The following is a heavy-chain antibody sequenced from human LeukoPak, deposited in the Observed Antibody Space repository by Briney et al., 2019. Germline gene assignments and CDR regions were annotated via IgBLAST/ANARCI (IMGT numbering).Heavy chain of an antibody. CDR3: ARLRRGVNDY. D-gene: IGHD3-10*01. Sequence: GGSLRLSCAASGFTFSSYWMSWVRQAPGKGLEWVANIRQDGGDKYYVDSVKGRFTISGDNAKNSLYLQMNSLRAEDTAVYYCARLRRGVNDYWGQGTLVTVSS. CDR2: IRQDGGDK. V-gene: IGHV3-7*01. CDR1: GFTFSSYW. J-gene: IGHJ4*02.